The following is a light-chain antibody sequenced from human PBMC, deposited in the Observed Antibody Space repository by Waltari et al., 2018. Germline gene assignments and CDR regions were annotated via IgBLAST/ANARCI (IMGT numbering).Light chain of an antibody. CDR3: QQYDNLPIT. CDR2: DAS. CDR1: QDISNY. V-gene: IGKV1-33*01. Sequence: DIQMTQSPSSLSASVGDRVTITCRASQDISNYLNGYQQKPGRAPKLLIYDASKLETGVPSRFSGSGSGTDFTFTISSLQPEDIATYYCQQYDNLPITFGQGTRLEIK. J-gene: IGKJ5*01.